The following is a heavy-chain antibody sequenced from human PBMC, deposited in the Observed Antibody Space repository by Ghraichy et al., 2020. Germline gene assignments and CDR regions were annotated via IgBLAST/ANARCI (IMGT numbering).Heavy chain of an antibody. CDR3: ARDGHKYYDILTGYSDY. CDR2: INPSGGST. V-gene: IGHV1-46*01. D-gene: IGHD3-9*01. Sequence: ASVKVSCKASGYTFTSYYMHWVRQAPGHGLEWMGIINPSGGSTSYAQKFQGRVTMTRDTSTSTVYMELSSLRSEDTAVYYCARDGHKYYDILTGYSDYWGQGTLVTVSS. CDR1: GYTFTSYY. J-gene: IGHJ4*02.